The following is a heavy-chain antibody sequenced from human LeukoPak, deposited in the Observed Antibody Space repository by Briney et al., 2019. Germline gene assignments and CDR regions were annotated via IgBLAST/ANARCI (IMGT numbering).Heavy chain of an antibody. CDR3: AIDRYYEPFDY. CDR2: MNYSGRT. D-gene: IGHD3-22*01. J-gene: IGHJ4*02. CDR1: GGSISRRSNY. Sequence: SETLSLTCTVPGGSISRRSNYWGWLRQPPGKGLEWIGSMNYSGRTYYNPSLKSRVTTSVDTSKNQFSLKLISVTATDTAVYYCAIDRYYEPFDYWGQGTLVTVSS. V-gene: IGHV4-39*07.